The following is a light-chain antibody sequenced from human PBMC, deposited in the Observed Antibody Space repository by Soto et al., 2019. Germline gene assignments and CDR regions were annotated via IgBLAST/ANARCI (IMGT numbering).Light chain of an antibody. V-gene: IGKV3-20*01. CDR3: QKYGGSPRT. CDR2: GES. CDR1: QSVSSY. Sequence: EIVLTQSPATLSFSPGERATLSCRASQSVSSYVAWYQQKPGQAPRLLIYGESSRATGIPDRFSGSGSGTDLTLTISRLEPEDFALYYCQKYGGSPRTCGQGTKVDIK. J-gene: IGKJ1*01.